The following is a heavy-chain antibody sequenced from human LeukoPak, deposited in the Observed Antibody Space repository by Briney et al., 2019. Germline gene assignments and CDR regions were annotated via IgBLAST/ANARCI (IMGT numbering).Heavy chain of an antibody. D-gene: IGHD3-22*01. CDR2: IYYSGST. V-gene: IGHV4-61*01. J-gene: IGHJ4*02. CDR1: GGSISSGSHY. CDR3: ARVRGYYDSSGYDH. Sequence: SETLSLTCTVSGGSISSGSHYWGWIRQPPGKGLEWIGYIYYSGSTNYNPALKSRVTISDDTSKNQISLKLSSVTAADTAVYYCARVRGYYDSSGYDHWGQGTLVTVSS.